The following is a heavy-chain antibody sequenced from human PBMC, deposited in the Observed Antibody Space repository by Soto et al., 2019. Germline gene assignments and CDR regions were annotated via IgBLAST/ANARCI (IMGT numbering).Heavy chain of an antibody. CDR2: IDPSDSYT. D-gene: IGHD1-1*01. J-gene: IGHJ6*02. Sequence: GESLKISCKGSGYSFTSYWISWGRQMPGKGLEWMGRIDPSDSYTNYSPSFQGRVTISADKSISTAYLQWSSLKASDIAMYYCARHMRQHAYYYYDMDVWGQGTTVTASS. V-gene: IGHV5-10-1*01. CDR3: ARHMRQHAYYYYDMDV. CDR1: GYSFTSYW.